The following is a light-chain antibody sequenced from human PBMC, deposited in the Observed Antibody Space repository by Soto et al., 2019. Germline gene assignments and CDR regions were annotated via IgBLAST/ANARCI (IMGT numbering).Light chain of an antibody. CDR3: QQYDTPPFT. CDR1: QSVSSSY. J-gene: IGKJ3*01. Sequence: EIVLTQSPGTLSLSPGERATLSCTASQSVSSSYLAWYHQKPGQAPRLLIYGASSRATGTTDRFSGSGSGTDFTLTISSLEPEDFAVYYCQQYDTPPFTFGPGTKVDI. CDR2: GAS. V-gene: IGKV3-20*01.